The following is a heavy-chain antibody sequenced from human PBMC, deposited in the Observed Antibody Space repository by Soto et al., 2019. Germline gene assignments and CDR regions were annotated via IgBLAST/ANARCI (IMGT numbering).Heavy chain of an antibody. D-gene: IGHD2-15*01. Sequence: QVQLVQSGAEVRKPGSSVRVSCKASGGSFNRHTISWVRQAPGQGLEWMGGIIPIFGTANHAQKFQGRVTMTTDTSTSTAYMELRSLRSDDTAVYSCARGTCSGGSCYSGSWFDPWGQGTLVTVSS. V-gene: IGHV1-69*06. CDR3: ARGTCSGGSCYSGSWFDP. CDR1: GGSFNRHT. CDR2: IIPIFGTA. J-gene: IGHJ5*02.